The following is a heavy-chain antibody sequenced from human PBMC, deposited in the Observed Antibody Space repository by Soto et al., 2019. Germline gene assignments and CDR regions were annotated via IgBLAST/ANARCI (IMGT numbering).Heavy chain of an antibody. J-gene: IGHJ4*02. V-gene: IGHV3-23*01. D-gene: IGHD6-19*01. CDR2: ISGSGGST. CDR3: AKNLFLAVDGTIGDY. CDR1: GFTFSNSW. Sequence: GGSLRLSCAASGFTFSNSWMSWVRQAPGKGLEWVSAISGSGGSTYYADSVKGRFTISRDNSKNTLYLQMNSLRAEDTAVYYCAKNLFLAVDGTIGDYWGQGTLVTVAS.